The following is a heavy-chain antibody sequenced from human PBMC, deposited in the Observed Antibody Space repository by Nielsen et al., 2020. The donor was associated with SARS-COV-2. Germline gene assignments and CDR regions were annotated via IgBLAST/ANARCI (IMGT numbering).Heavy chain of an antibody. V-gene: IGHV3-74*01. CDR2: INSDGSST. CDR3: AREMTDYDFWSGSPVGV. Sequence: GESLKISCAASGFTFSSYWMHWVRQAPGKGLVWVSRINSDGSSTSYADSVKGRFTISRDNAKNTLYLQMNSLRAEDTAVYYCAREMTDYDFWSGSPVGVWGQGTLVTVSS. J-gene: IGHJ4*02. D-gene: IGHD3-3*01. CDR1: GFTFSSYW.